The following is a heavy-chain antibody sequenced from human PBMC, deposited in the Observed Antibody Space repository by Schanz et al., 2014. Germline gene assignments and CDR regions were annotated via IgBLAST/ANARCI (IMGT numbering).Heavy chain of an antibody. J-gene: IGHJ2*01. CDR2: IYYTGTT. Sequence: QVQLQESGPGLVKPSGTLSLTCVVSGGSISSGVWWTWARQSPGKGLEWIGNIYYTGTTYYNPSRKSRVSISVDTSKNHFSGKRSFVPAADTAVYYCARIVGAVAMGYWYFDLWGRGTLVTVSS. CDR1: GGSISSGVW. V-gene: IGHV4-4*02. CDR3: ARIVGAVAMGYWYFDL. D-gene: IGHD6-19*01.